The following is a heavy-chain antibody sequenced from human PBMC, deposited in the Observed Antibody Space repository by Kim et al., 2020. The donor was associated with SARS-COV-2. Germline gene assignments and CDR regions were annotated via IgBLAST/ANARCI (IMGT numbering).Heavy chain of an antibody. CDR3: ARLPDCSSWYGDQNWFDP. D-gene: IGHD6-13*01. CDR1: GFTFSSYS. Sequence: GGSLRLSCAASGFTFSSYSMNWVRQAPGKGLEWVSSISSSSSYRYYADSVKGRFTISRDNVKNPLYLQMNSLRAEDTAMYYCARLPDCSSWYGDQNWFDPWGQGTLVTVSS. CDR2: ISSSSSYR. V-gene: IGHV3-21*01. J-gene: IGHJ5*02.